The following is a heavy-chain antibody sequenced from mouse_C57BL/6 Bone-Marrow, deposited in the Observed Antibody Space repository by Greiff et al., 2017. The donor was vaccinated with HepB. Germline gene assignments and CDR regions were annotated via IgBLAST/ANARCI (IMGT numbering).Heavy chain of an antibody. CDR1: GFTFSDYY. Sequence: EVKLMESGGGLVQPGGSLKLSCAASGFTFSDYYMYWVRQTPEKRLEWVAYISNGGGSTYSPDTVKGRFTISRDNAKNTLYLQMSRLKSEDTAMYYCARRTWDGSCFAYWGQGTLVTVSA. D-gene: IGHD4-1*01. J-gene: IGHJ3*01. V-gene: IGHV5-12*01. CDR3: ARRTWDGSCFAY. CDR2: ISNGGGST.